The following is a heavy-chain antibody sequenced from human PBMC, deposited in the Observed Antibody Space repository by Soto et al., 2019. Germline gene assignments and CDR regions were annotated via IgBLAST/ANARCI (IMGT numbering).Heavy chain of an antibody. CDR1: GFTFSSYG. D-gene: IGHD6-6*01. CDR3: ARDFEAARPYYYYYYGMDV. J-gene: IGHJ6*02. Sequence: QVQLVESGGGVVQPGRSLRLSCAASGFTFSSYGMHWVRQAPGKGLEWVAVISYDGSNKYYADSVKGRFTISRDNSKNSLYLQMNSLRAEDTAVYYCARDFEAARPYYYYYYGMDVWGQGTTVTVSS. V-gene: IGHV3-30*03. CDR2: ISYDGSNK.